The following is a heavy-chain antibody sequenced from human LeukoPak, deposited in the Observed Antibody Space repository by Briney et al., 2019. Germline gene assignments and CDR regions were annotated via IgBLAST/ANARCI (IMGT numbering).Heavy chain of an antibody. CDR3: ARGFYDTNGYYYRLDF. CDR1: GYIFTTYD. Sequence: ASVKVSCKASGYIFTTYDINWVRQATGQGLEGMGWMNPNRGTTGYAQKFQGRVTMTRNTSISTAYMELSSLRSEDTAVYYCARGFYDTNGYYYRLDFWGQGTLVTVSS. V-gene: IGHV1-8*01. CDR2: MNPNRGTT. J-gene: IGHJ4*02. D-gene: IGHD3-22*01.